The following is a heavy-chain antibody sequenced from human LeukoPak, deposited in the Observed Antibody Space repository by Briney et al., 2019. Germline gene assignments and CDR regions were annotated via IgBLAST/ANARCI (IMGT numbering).Heavy chain of an antibody. CDR1: GLTFRTYA. CDR2: IRYDGSNK. J-gene: IGHJ4*02. D-gene: IGHD4-17*01. V-gene: IGHV3-30*02. CDR3: AKPNRYGDYSFFGV. Sequence: PGGSLRLSCAASGLTFRTYAMSWVRQAPGKGLEWVAFIRYDGSNKYYADSVKGRFTISRDNSKNTLYLQMNSLRAEDTAVYYCAKPNRYGDYSFFGVWGQGTLVTVSS.